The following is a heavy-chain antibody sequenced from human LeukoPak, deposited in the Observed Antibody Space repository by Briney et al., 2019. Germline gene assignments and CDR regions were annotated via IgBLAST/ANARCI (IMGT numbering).Heavy chain of an antibody. Sequence: GGSLRLSCAASGFTFDDYAMHWVRQAPGKGLEWVSGISWNSGSIGYADSMKGRFTISRDNAKNSLYLQMNSLRAEDTAVYYCAKARGYCSSTSCYFYYYYGMDVWGQGTTVTVSS. CDR1: GFTFDDYA. V-gene: IGHV3-9*01. D-gene: IGHD2-2*01. CDR3: AKARGYCSSTSCYFYYYYGMDV. J-gene: IGHJ6*02. CDR2: ISWNSGSI.